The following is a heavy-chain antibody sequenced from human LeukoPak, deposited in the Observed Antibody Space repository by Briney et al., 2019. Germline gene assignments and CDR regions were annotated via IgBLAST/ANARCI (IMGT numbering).Heavy chain of an antibody. CDR1: GGTFSSYA. J-gene: IGHJ4*02. Sequence: ASVKVSCKASGGTFSSYAISWVRQAPGQGLEWRGGIIPIFGTANYAQKFQGRVTITADKSTSTAYMELSSLRSEDTAVYYCARSLQLVYYFDYWGQGTLVTVSS. V-gene: IGHV1-69*06. CDR3: ARSLQLVYYFDY. D-gene: IGHD6-13*01. CDR2: IIPIFGTA.